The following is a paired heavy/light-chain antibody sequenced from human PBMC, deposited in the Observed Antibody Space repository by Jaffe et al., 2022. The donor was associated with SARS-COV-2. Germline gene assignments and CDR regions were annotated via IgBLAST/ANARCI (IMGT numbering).Light chain of an antibody. J-gene: IGLJ3*02. CDR2: DVT. CDR3: CSCAGGYTLNWV. Sequence: QSALTQPRSVSGSPGQSVTISCTGTSSDIGGYKYVSWYQQHPGKAPKIIIYDVTKRPSGVPDRFSGSKSGNTASLTISGLQAEDEADYYCCSCAGGYTLNWVFGGGTNLTVL. V-gene: IGLV2-11*01. CDR1: SSDIGGYKY.
Heavy chain of an antibody. CDR1: GYGFTIYW. V-gene: IGHV5-51*01. D-gene: IGHD4-17*01. Sequence: EVQLVQSGAEVKNPGESLKISCKGSGYGFTIYWIGWVRQMSGKGLEWMGVIYPGDSDTRYSPSFQGQVTISADKSISTAYLQWSSLKASDTAIYYCVRQDGDGDYYFDSWGHGTLVIVSS. J-gene: IGHJ4*01. CDR3: VRQDGDGDYYFDS. CDR2: IYPGDSDT.